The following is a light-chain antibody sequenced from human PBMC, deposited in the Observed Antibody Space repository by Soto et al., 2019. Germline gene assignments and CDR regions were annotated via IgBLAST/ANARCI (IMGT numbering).Light chain of an antibody. V-gene: IGLV2-14*01. CDR3: SSYISSSTYV. J-gene: IGLJ1*01. Sequence: QSALTXPASVSGSPGQSITISCPGTSIDIGRYNYVSWYQQYPGKAPKFMIYDVSNRPSGVSNRFSGSKSGNTASLTISGLQAEDEADYYCSSYISSSTYVFGTGTKVTVL. CDR2: DVS. CDR1: SIDIGRYNY.